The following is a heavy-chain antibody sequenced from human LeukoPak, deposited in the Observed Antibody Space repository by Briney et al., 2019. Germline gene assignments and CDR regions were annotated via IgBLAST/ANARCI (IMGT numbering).Heavy chain of an antibody. CDR2: IRHDGSDK. CDR3: AKDLGSGSYACDI. V-gene: IGHV3-30*02. D-gene: IGHD3-10*01. J-gene: IGHJ3*02. Sequence: GGSLGLSCAASGFTFNVHWVRQTPGKGLEWVAFIRHDGSDKYYADSVKGRFTISRDNSKNTMYLQMNSLRTEDTAVYYCAKDLGSGSYACDIWGQGTMVTVSS. CDR1: GFTFNV.